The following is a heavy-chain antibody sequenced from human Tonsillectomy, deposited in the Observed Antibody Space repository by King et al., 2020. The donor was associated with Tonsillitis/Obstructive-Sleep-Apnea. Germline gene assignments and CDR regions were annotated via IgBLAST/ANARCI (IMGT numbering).Heavy chain of an antibody. CDR1: GYTFTSYG. J-gene: IGHJ6*02. CDR2: ISASNGKT. Sequence: QLVQSGAEVKKPGASVKVSCKASGYTFTSYGISWVRQAPGQGLEWMGWISASNGKTNYAQKLQGRVTMTTDTSTSTAYMELRSLRSDDTAVYYCARDWGDIVGEPAAIQSGYGFGSRKYNFYYYGMDVWGQGTTVTVSS. V-gene: IGHV1-18*01. D-gene: IGHD2-2*01. CDR3: ARDWGDIVGEPAAIQSGYGFGSRKYNFYYYGMDV.